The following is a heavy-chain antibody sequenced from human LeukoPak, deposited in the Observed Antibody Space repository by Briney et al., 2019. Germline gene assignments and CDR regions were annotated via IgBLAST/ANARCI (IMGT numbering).Heavy chain of an antibody. D-gene: IGHD5-24*01. V-gene: IGHV3-11*01. CDR2: ISSRGKTI. Sequence: GGSLRLSCTASGFKFSDYYMTWIRQAPGKGLEWISYISSRGKTIYYADSVKGRFSVSRDNAKNSLYVEMNSLRAEDTAVYFCARGRHGYKHWGQGALVTVSS. J-gene: IGHJ4*02. CDR1: GFKFSDYY. CDR3: ARGRHGYKH.